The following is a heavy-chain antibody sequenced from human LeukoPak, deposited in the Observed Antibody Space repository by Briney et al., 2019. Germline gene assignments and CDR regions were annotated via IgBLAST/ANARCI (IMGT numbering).Heavy chain of an antibody. CDR2: INPNSGDT. CDR1: GYTLTSYY. D-gene: IGHD6-13*01. V-gene: IGHV1-2*02. J-gene: IGHJ5*02. CDR3: ARDPRGIRGISWYNYFDP. Sequence: ASVKVSCKASGYTLTSYYMYWVRQAPGQGLEWMGWINPNSGDTNYAQKFQGRVTMTRDTSISTVYMELSSLRSDDTAVYYCARDPRGIRGISWYNYFDPWGQGTLVTVSS.